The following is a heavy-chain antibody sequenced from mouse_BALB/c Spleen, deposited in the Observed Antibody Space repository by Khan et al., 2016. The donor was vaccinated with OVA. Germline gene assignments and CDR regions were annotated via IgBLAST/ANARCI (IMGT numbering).Heavy chain of an antibody. Sequence: EVELVESGGGLVKPGGPLKLSCTTSGFTFSTYAMSWVRQTPEKRLEWVATISSGGDYTYYPDSVKGRFTISRDNAKSTLYRQMSSLRSEDTAMYYCARHNYGPFAYWGKGTLVTVSA. CDR2: ISSGGDYT. V-gene: IGHV5-9-3*01. CDR3: ARHNYGPFAY. D-gene: IGHD1-1*01. CDR1: GFTFSTYA. J-gene: IGHJ3*01.